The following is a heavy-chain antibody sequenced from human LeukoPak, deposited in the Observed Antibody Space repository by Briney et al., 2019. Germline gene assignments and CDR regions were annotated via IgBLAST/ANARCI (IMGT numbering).Heavy chain of an antibody. V-gene: IGHV1-18*01. Sequence: GGSLRLSCKASGYTFTSYGISWVRQAPRQGLEWVGWISPYSGKTNYAQKLQGRVTMTTDPSTSTAYMELRSLRSDDTAVYYCARAYDGPFGYCMDVWGKGTTVTVSS. CDR2: ISPYSGKT. CDR1: GYTFTSYG. J-gene: IGHJ6*03. D-gene: IGHD3-3*01. CDR3: ARAYDGPFGYCMDV.